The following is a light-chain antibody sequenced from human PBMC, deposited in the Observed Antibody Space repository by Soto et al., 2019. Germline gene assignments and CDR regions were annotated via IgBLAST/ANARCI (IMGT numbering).Light chain of an antibody. CDR3: QQRSNWPSVT. CDR2: DAS. Sequence: ESVLTQSPATLSLSPGDRATLSCRASQSITNSLAWYRHQPGQPPRLLIYDASKRATGIPARFIGSGSGKQFTLTIRRLEPEDFGLYYCQQRSNWPSVTVGGGTKVEIK. J-gene: IGKJ4*01. V-gene: IGKV3-11*01. CDR1: QSITNS.